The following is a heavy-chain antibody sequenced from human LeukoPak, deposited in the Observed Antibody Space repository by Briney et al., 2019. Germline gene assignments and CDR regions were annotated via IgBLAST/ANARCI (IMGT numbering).Heavy chain of an antibody. CDR1: GFTFSSYS. J-gene: IGHJ4*02. Sequence: GGSLRLSCAASGFTFSSYSMNWVCQAPGKGLEWVSSISSSSSYIYYADSVKGRFTISRDNAKNSLYLQMNSLRAEDTAVYYCARDKSELHFDYWGQGTLVTVSS. CDR2: ISSSSSYI. CDR3: ARDKSELHFDY. D-gene: IGHD2-15*01. V-gene: IGHV3-21*01.